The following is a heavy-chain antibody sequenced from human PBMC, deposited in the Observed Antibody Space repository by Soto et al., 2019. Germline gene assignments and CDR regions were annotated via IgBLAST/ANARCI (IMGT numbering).Heavy chain of an antibody. CDR2: IYYSGST. D-gene: IGHD4-4*01. V-gene: IGHV4-31*03. Sequence: SETLSLTCTVSGGSISSGGYYWSWIRQHPGKGLEWIGYIYYSGSTYYNPSLKSRVTISVDTSKNQFSLKLSSVTAADTAVYYCARELGHSNYDYYMDVWGKGTTVTVSS. J-gene: IGHJ6*03. CDR1: GGSISSGGYY. CDR3: ARELGHSNYDYYMDV.